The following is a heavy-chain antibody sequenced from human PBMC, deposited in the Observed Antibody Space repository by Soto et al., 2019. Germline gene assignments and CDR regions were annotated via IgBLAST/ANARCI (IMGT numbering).Heavy chain of an antibody. V-gene: IGHV1-24*01. Sequence: ASVKVSCKVSGYTLTELSMHWVRHAPGKGLEWMGGFDPEDGETIYAQKFQGRVTMTEDTSTDTAYMELSSLRSEDTAVYYCATFAKDYYDIFPDAFDIWVQGTMVTVSS. D-gene: IGHD3-22*01. J-gene: IGHJ3*02. CDR2: FDPEDGET. CDR1: GYTLTELS. CDR3: ATFAKDYYDIFPDAFDI.